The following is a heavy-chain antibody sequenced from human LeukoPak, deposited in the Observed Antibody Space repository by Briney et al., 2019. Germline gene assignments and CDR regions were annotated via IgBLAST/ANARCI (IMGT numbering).Heavy chain of an antibody. V-gene: IGHV3-15*01. D-gene: IGHD1-26*01. CDR2: FKSDARGGAT. J-gene: IGHJ4*02. CDR3: ITEEEATFDY. Sequence: GGSLRLSCVASGITLRNAWLSWVRQAPGKGLEWVGRFKSDARGGATDYAAPVKGRFTVSRDDSKNTVSLQMNSLKTEDTAVYYCITEEEATFDYWGQGTLVTVSS. CDR1: GITLRNAW.